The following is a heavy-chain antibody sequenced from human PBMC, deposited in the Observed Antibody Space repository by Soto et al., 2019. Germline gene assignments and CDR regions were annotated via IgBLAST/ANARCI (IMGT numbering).Heavy chain of an antibody. V-gene: IGHV4-39*01. CDR1: GGSFSSDDYS. CDR3: ARGGDRLCSTSAFDS. Sequence: QLQLLESGPRLVKPSETLSLTCTVSGGSFSSDDYSWAWIRQPPGQDLGWIGTIYYRGSTYYNPSLKSRVTFAVDPRRNQCSLTLTSVTATDTAVYFCARGGDRLCSTSAFDSWVQGTMVTVS. D-gene: IGHD3-16*01. J-gene: IGHJ3*02. CDR2: IYYRGST.